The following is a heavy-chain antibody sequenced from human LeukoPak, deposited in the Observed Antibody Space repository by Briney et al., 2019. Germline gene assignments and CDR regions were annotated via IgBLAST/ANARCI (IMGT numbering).Heavy chain of an antibody. CDR1: GGSFSGYY. D-gene: IGHD6-13*01. CDR3: ARGAAAGSDFDY. CDR2: INHSGST. J-gene: IGHJ4*02. Sequence: SETLSLTCAVYGGSFSGYYWSWIRQPPGKGLEWIGEINHSGSTNYNPSLRSRVTISVDTSKNQFSLKLSSVTAADTAVYYCARGAAAGSDFDYWGQGTLVTVSS. V-gene: IGHV4-34*01.